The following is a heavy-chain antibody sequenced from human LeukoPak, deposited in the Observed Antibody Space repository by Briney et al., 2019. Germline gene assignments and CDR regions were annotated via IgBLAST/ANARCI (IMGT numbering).Heavy chain of an antibody. CDR1: GFSFSSYW. V-gene: IGHV3-7*01. CDR3: ARASAVAGTRDY. CDR2: IKQDGSDK. Sequence: GGSLRLSCTASGFSFSSYWMSWVRQAPGKGLEWVANIKQDGSDKYYVDSVKGRFTISRDNAKNSLYLQINSLRAEDSALYYCARASAVAGTRDYWRQGTLVTVSS. J-gene: IGHJ4*02. D-gene: IGHD6-19*01.